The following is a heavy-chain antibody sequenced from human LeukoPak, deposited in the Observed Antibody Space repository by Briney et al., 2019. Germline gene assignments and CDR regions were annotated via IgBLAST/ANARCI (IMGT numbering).Heavy chain of an antibody. CDR2: IYHSGST. CDR3: ARTTEGGYSYGYFYYYYMDV. J-gene: IGHJ6*03. V-gene: IGHV4-39*07. Sequence: SETLSLTCSVSGGSISSSNYYWGWIRQPPGKGLEWIGSIYHSGSTYYNASLKSRVTISVDTSKNQFSLKLSSVTAADTAVYYCARTTEGGYSYGYFYYYYMDVWGKGTTVTISS. CDR1: GGSISSSNYY. D-gene: IGHD5-18*01.